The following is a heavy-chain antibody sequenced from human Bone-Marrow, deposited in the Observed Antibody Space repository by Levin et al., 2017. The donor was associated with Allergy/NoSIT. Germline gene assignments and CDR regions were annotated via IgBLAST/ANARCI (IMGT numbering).Heavy chain of an antibody. CDR2: IWYSGSHQ. D-gene: IGHD5-12*01. CDR1: GFTFRSYG. V-gene: IGHV3-33*01. CDR3: ARDSGYEATFYGLDV. Sequence: GESLKISCAASGFTFRSYGMHWVRQAPGKGLEWVAVIWYSGSHQYYADSVKGRFTISRDSSKNTLFLQMNNLTVEDTAVYFCARDSGYEATFYGLDVWGQGTTVTVSS. J-gene: IGHJ6*02.